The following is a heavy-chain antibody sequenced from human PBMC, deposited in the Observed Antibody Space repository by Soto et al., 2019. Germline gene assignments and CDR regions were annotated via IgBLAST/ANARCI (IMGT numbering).Heavy chain of an antibody. V-gene: IGHV3-23*01. CDR2: INKDGGRT. D-gene: IGHD1-1*01. CDR1: GFTFGSYF. J-gene: IGHJ6*02. Sequence: EVQLLESGGGLVQPGESLRLSCAASGFTFGSYFMNWVRQAPGKGPEWVSDINKDGGRTHYADSVRGRFTISRDNSRNTMYLQMNRLRDEDSALYSCAKDLHWYGMDVWGQGTTVTVSS. CDR3: AKDLHWYGMDV.